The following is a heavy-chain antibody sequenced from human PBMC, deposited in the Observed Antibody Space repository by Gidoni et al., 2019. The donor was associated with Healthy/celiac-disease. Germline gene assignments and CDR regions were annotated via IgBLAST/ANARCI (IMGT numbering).Heavy chain of an antibody. CDR3: AKAHNWNYLVQEEYYYGMDV. CDR2: ISGSGGST. CDR1: GFTFSSYA. D-gene: IGHD1-7*01. V-gene: IGHV3-23*01. J-gene: IGHJ6*02. Sequence: EVQLLESGGGLVQPGGSLRLSCAASGFTFSSYAMSWVRQAPGKGLEWVSAISGSGGSTYYADSVKGRFTISRDNSKNTLYLQMNSLRAEDTAVYYCAKAHNWNYLVQEEYYYGMDVWGQGTTVTVSS.